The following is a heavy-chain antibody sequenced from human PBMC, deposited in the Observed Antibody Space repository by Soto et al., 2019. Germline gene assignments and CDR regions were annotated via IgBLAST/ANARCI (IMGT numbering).Heavy chain of an antibody. J-gene: IGHJ5*02. V-gene: IGHV3-30-3*01. Sequence: ESGGGVVQPGRSLRRSCAASGFTFSTHAMHWVRQAPGRGLEWVAIISYDGTTKDYADSVKGRFTISRDNSKNAVYLQMNSLRSEDTALYYCARDWRTAGTTGWFDPWGQGTLVTVSS. D-gene: IGHD6-13*01. CDR3: ARDWRTAGTTGWFDP. CDR1: GFTFSTHA. CDR2: ISYDGTTK.